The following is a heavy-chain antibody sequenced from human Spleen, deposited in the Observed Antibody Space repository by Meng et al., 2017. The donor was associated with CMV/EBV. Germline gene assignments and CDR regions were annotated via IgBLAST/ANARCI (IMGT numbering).Heavy chain of an antibody. V-gene: IGHV3-48*03. Sequence: GESLKISCVASGFMFSVYEMNWVRQTPGNGLEWISYISNSDNAKYYADSVKGRFTIFRDNAKNSLYLQMIGLRAEDTAIYYCARAGSSTGYSYFDSWGQGTLVTVSS. J-gene: IGHJ4*02. CDR3: ARAGSSTGYSYFDS. CDR1: GFMFSVYE. CDR2: ISNSDNAK. D-gene: IGHD6-13*01.